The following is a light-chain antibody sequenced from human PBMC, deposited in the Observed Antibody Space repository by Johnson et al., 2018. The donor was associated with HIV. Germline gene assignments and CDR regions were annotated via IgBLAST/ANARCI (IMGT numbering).Light chain of an antibody. CDR3: GTWDNSLNSPV. CDR1: SSNIGKNY. J-gene: IGLJ1*01. V-gene: IGLV1-51*02. CDR2: ENK. Sequence: QSVLTQPPSVSAAPGQMVSISCSGSSSNIGKNYVSWYQQFPGTAPKLLIHENKKRPSGIPDRFSGSKSGTSATLGITGLQTGDEADYYCGTWDNSLNSPVFGTGTKVTVL.